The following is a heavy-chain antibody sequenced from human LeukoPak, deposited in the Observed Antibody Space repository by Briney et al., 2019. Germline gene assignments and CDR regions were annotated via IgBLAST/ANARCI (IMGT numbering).Heavy chain of an antibody. V-gene: IGHV4-61*02. J-gene: IGHJ3*02. Sequence: SQTLSLTCTVSGGSISSGSYYWSWIRQPAGKGLEWIGRIYTSGSTNYDPSLKSRVTISVDTSKNQFSLKLSSVTAADTAVYYCARDVPPYYDFWTERGAFDIWGQGTMVTVSS. CDR2: IYTSGST. D-gene: IGHD3-3*01. CDR3: ARDVPPYYDFWTERGAFDI. CDR1: GGSISSGSYY.